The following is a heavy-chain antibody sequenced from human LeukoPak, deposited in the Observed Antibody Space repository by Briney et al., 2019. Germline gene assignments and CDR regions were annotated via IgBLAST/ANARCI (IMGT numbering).Heavy chain of an antibody. CDR1: GGSFSGYY. D-gene: IGHD6-6*01. Sequence: SETLSLTCAVYGGSFSGYYWSWIRQPPGKGLEWIGEINHGGGTNYNPSLKSRVTISVDRSKNQFSLKLSSVTAADTAVYYCARANTAARILDYWGQGTLVTVSS. CDR2: INHGGGT. V-gene: IGHV4-34*01. J-gene: IGHJ4*02. CDR3: ARANTAARILDY.